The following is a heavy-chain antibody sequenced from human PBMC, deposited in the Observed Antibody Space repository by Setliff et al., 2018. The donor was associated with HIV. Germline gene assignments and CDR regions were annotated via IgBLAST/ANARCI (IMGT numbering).Heavy chain of an antibody. D-gene: IGHD6-19*01. Sequence: GESPKISCKGSGYSFTSYWIGWVRQMPGKGLEWMGIINPGNSDTTYSPSFQGQVTISADKSISTAYLQWSSLKASDTAMYYCAKHLSPGSGWYSKARGMDVWGQGTTVTVSS. J-gene: IGHJ6*02. CDR1: GYSFTSYW. CDR2: INPGNSDT. CDR3: AKHLSPGSGWYSKARGMDV. V-gene: IGHV5-51*01.